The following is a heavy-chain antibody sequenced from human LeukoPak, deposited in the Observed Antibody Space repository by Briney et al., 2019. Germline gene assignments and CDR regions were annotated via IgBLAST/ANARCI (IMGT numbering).Heavy chain of an antibody. CDR1: GFTFSNYG. Sequence: GGSLRLSCAASGFTFSNYGMHWVRQAPGKGLEWLAIMWHDGSIKYYADSAKGRFTISRDNSKNTVFLQMNSLRAEDTAVYYCARGRDGYNYYYYYYMDVWGKGTTVTVSS. CDR2: MWHDGSIK. J-gene: IGHJ6*03. D-gene: IGHD5-24*01. CDR3: ARGRDGYNYYYYYYMDV. V-gene: IGHV3-33*02.